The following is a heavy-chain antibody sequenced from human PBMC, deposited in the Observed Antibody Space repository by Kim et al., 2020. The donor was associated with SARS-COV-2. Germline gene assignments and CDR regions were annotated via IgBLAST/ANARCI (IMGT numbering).Heavy chain of an antibody. CDR1: GGSISSGGYS. CDR2: IYHSGST. J-gene: IGHJ6*03. CDR3: ARSPITYYYYMDV. V-gene: IGHV4-30-2*01. Sequence: SETLSLTCAVSGGSISSGGYSWSWIRQPPGKGLEWIGYIYHSGSTYYNPSLKSRVTISVDRSKNQFSLKLSSVTAADTAVYYCARSPITYYYYMDVWGKGTTVTVSS.